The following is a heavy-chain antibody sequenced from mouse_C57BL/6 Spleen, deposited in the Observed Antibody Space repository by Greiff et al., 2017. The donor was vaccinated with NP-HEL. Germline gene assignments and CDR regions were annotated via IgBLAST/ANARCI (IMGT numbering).Heavy chain of an antibody. CDR3: ERSDALDY. CDR2: INPNNGGT. J-gene: IGHJ2*01. Sequence: EVQLQQSGPELVKPGASVKISCKASGYTFTDYYMNWVKQSHGKSLEWIGDINPNNGGTSYNQKFKGKATLTVDKSSSTAYMELRSLTSEDSAVYYCERSDALDYWGQGTTLTVSS. V-gene: IGHV1-26*01. CDR1: GYTFTDYY.